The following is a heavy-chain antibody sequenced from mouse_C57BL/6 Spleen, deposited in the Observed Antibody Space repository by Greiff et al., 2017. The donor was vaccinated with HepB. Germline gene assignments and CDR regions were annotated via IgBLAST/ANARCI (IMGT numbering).Heavy chain of an antibody. CDR3: ARGHYYGSSHWYFDV. J-gene: IGHJ1*03. D-gene: IGHD1-1*01. V-gene: IGHV5-17*01. Sequence: EVKLMESGGGLVKPGGSLKLSCAASGFTFSDYGMHWVRQAPEKGLEWVAYISSGSSTIYYADTVKGRFTISRDNAKNTLFLQMTSLRSEGTAMYYCARGHYYGSSHWYFDVWGTGTTVTVSS. CDR1: GFTFSDYG. CDR2: ISSGSSTI.